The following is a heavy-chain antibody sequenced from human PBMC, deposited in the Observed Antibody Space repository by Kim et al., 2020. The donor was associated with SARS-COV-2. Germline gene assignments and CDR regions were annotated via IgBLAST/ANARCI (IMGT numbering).Heavy chain of an antibody. D-gene: IGHD5-12*01. J-gene: IGHJ5*02. V-gene: IGHV3-21*01. CDR3: AREGVDKWLRLPRWFDP. Sequence: VKGRFTISRDNAKNSLYLQMNSLRAEDTAVYYCAREGVDKWLRLPRWFDPWGQGTLVTVSS.